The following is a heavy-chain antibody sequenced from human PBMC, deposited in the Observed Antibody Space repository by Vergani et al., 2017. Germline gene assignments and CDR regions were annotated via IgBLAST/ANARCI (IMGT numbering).Heavy chain of an antibody. CDR1: GFTFSSSS. CDR2: INSDGSST. J-gene: IGHJ4*02. D-gene: IGHD3-3*01. Sequence: EVQLVESGGGLVKPGGSLRLSCAASGFTFSSSSMNWVRQAPGKGLVWVSRINSDGSSTSYADSVKGRFTISRDNAKNTLYLQMNNLGAEDTAVYSCVRGSGYYVLWGQGTLVTVSS. V-gene: IGHV3-74*02. CDR3: VRGSGYYVL.